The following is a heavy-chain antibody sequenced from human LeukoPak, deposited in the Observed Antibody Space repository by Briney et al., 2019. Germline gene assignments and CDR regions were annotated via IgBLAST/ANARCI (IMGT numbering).Heavy chain of an antibody. D-gene: IGHD4-17*01. CDR3: TVRENYGDPNDAFDI. CDR2: IYYSGST. Sequence: SETLSLTCTVSGYSISSGYYWGWIRQPPGKGLEWIGYIYYSGSTNYNPSLKSRVTISVDTSKNQFSLKLNSVTAADTAVYYCTVRENYGDPNDAFDIWGQGTMVTVSS. V-gene: IGHV4-61*05. J-gene: IGHJ3*02. CDR1: GYSISSGYY.